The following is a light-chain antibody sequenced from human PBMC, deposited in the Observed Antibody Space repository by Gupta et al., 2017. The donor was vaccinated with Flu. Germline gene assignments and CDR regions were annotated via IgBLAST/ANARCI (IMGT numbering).Light chain of an antibody. Sequence: QSALTQPRSVSGSPGQSVTISCTGASSDVGGYSYVSWYQQHPGKAPKLMISEVAKRPSGVPDRFSGSKSGNTASLTISGLQAEDEADYYCSSYAGTYTFWIFGGGTKLTVL. CDR1: SSDVGGYSY. CDR2: EVA. V-gene: IGLV2-11*01. CDR3: SSYAGTYTFWI. J-gene: IGLJ2*01.